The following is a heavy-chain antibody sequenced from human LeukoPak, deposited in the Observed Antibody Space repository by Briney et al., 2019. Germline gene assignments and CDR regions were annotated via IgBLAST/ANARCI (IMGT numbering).Heavy chain of an antibody. CDR2: INPNNGGT. CDR3: ARRLGGSSEGYEF. Sequence: GASVKVSCKASGCTFTDLTEYYIHWVRQAPGQGLEWMGWINPNNGGTKYAQKFQGRVTMTRDMSMNTAYMELSSLTSDDTAVYYCARRLGGSSEGYEFWGQGPLVTVSS. J-gene: IGHJ4*02. V-gene: IGHV1-2*02. D-gene: IGHD1-26*01. CDR1: GCTFTDLTEYY.